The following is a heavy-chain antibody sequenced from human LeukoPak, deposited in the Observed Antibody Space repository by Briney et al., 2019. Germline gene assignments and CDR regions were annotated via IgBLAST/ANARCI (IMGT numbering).Heavy chain of an antibody. CDR3: ATDRGPPRAYEGGFDY. J-gene: IGHJ4*02. V-gene: IGHV1-24*01. CDR1: GYTFTGYY. D-gene: IGHD2-8*01. CDR2: FDPEDGET. Sequence: ASVKVSCKASGYTFTGYYMHWVRQAPGKGLEWMGGFDPEDGETIYAQKFQGRVTMTEDTSTDTAYMELSSLRSEDTAVYYCATDRGPPRAYEGGFDYWGQGTLVTVSS.